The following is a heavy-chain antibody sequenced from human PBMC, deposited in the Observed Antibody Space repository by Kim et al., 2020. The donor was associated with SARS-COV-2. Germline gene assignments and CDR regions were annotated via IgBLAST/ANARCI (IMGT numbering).Heavy chain of an antibody. D-gene: IGHD3-22*01. Sequence: SETLSLTCTVSGGSISSGGYYWSWIRQHPGKGLEWIGYIYYSGSTYYNPSLKSRVTISVDTSKNQFSLKLSSVTDADTAVYYCARGIRYYYDSSGYWFDPWGQGTLVTVSS. CDR3: ARGIRYYYDSSGYWFDP. CDR2: IYYSGST. J-gene: IGHJ5*02. CDR1: GGSISSGGYY. V-gene: IGHV4-31*03.